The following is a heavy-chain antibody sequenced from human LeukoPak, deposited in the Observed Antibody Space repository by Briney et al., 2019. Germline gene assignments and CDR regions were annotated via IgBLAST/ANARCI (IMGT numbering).Heavy chain of an antibody. CDR3: ARDTPKFSSSADY. J-gene: IGHJ4*02. CDR1: GFTFNDYE. CDR2: ISSAGSDM. D-gene: IGHD6-6*01. Sequence: PGGSLRLSCAASGFTFNDYEMNWVRQAPGKGLEWISHISSAGSDMYYADFVKGRFTVSRDNAKNSLFLQMNSLRAEDTAVYYCARDTPKFSSSADYWGQGTLVTVSS. V-gene: IGHV3-48*03.